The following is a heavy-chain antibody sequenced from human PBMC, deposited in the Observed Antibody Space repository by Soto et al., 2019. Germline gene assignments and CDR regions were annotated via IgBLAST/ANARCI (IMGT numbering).Heavy chain of an antibody. J-gene: IGHJ6*02. Sequence: QVQLQESGPGLVKPSGTLSLTCAVSGVSISSSQWWSWVRQPPGKGLEWIGEIYHNERTNYNPSPKSRLTMSLDRSKNQVSLKLSSVTAADPATYYCGRTKDYFYGVDVWGQGTTVTVSS. V-gene: IGHV4-4*02. CDR3: GRTKDYFYGVDV. CDR2: IYHNERT. CDR1: GVSISSSQW.